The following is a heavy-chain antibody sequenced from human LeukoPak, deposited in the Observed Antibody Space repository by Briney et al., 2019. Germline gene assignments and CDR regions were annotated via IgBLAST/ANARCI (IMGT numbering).Heavy chain of an antibody. V-gene: IGHV3-30-3*01. CDR3: ARDSLYGDNSFDY. CDR2: VSHDRSKK. D-gene: IGHD4-17*01. Sequence: GGSLRLSCAASGFTFSSYEMNWVRQAPGKGLEWVAVVSHDRSKKTYADSVKGRFTISRDNAKGTLYLEMHSLRPEDTAVYYCARDSLYGDNSFDYWGQGTRVTVSS. CDR1: GFTFSSYE. J-gene: IGHJ4*02.